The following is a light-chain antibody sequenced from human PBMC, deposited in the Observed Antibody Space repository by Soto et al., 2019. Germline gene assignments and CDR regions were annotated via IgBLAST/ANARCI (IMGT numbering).Light chain of an antibody. CDR2: EVS. CDR1: SSDIGAYNY. V-gene: IGLV2-8*01. Sequence: QSVLTQPPSASGSPGQSVTISCTGTSSDIGAYNYVSWYQQYPGKAPKLMIFEVSKRPSGVPDRFSGSKSGNTASLTVSGLQAEDDADYYCCSYAGSNNLIFGTGTKVTVL. J-gene: IGLJ1*01. CDR3: CSYAGSNNLI.